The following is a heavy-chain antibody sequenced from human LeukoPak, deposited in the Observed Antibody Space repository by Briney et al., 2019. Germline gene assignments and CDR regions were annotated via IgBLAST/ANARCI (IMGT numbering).Heavy chain of an antibody. V-gene: IGHV4-34*01. Sequence: SETLSLPCAVYGGSFSGYYWSWIRQPPGKGLEWIGEINHSGSTNYNPSLKSRVTISVDTSKNQFSLKLSSVTAADTAVYYCARYSGSYYLFDYWGQGTLVTVSS. CDR3: ARYSGSYYLFDY. CDR2: INHSGST. CDR1: GGSFSGYY. J-gene: IGHJ4*02. D-gene: IGHD1-26*01.